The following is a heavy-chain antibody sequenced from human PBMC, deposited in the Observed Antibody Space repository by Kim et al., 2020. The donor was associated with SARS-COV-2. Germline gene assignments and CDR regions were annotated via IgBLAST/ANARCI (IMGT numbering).Heavy chain of an antibody. V-gene: IGHV3-30*18. D-gene: IGHD6-19*01. Sequence: GGSLRLSCAASGFTFSSYGMHWVRQAPGKGLEWVAVISYDGSNKYYADSVKGRFTISRDNSKNTLYLQMNSLRAEDTAVYYCAKAGSRSGWYGWWGQGTLVTVSS. CDR1: GFTFSSYG. CDR3: AKAGSRSGWYGW. CDR2: ISYDGSNK. J-gene: IGHJ4*02.